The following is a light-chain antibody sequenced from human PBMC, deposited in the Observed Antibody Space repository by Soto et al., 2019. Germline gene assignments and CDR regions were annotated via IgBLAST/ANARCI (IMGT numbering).Light chain of an antibody. CDR3: QQYYNAPIT. CDR2: WAS. CDR1: QRVLYSSNDKNY. J-gene: IGKJ5*01. V-gene: IGKV4-1*01. Sequence: DIVMTQSPDSLAVSLGERATINCKHSQRVLYSSNDKNYLAWFQQKPGQPPKLVIKWASTRESGVPDRFSGSGSGTDFTLTISSLQAEDVAVYYCQQYYNAPITFGQGTRLEIK.